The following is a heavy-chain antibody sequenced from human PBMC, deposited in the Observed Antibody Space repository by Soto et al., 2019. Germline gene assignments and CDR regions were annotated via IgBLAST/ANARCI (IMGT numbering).Heavy chain of an antibody. CDR2: IFPSGTT. CDR3: ARSREFDY. J-gene: IGHJ4*02. V-gene: IGHV4-30-2*01. CDR1: GGSLSGATYS. Sequence: SETLSLTCGVSGGSLSGATYSWNWIRQPPGKGLEWIGYIFPSGTTYYNPSLKSRVTISIDVSKNQFSLSLRSLTAADTAAYYCARSREFDYWSQGTLVTVSS.